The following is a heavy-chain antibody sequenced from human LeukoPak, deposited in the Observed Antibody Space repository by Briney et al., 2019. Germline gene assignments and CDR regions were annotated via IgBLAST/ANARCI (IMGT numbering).Heavy chain of an antibody. CDR2: IKQDGSEK. CDR1: GFTFSSYW. V-gene: IGHV3-7*01. J-gene: IGHJ4*02. Sequence: GGSLRLSCAASGFTFSSYWMSWVRQAPGKGLEWVANIKQDGSEKYYVDSVKGRFTISRDNAKNSLYLQMNSLRAEDTAVYYCAKDLMTTVVIYPDYWGQGTLVTVSS. CDR3: AKDLMTTVVIYPDY. D-gene: IGHD4-23*01.